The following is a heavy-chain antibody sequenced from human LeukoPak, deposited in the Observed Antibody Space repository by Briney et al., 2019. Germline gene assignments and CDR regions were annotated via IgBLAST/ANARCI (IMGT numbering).Heavy chain of an antibody. D-gene: IGHD6-19*01. V-gene: IGHV3-53*04. CDR3: ARVGSGWYDFDY. CDR2: IYSGSSST. J-gene: IGHJ4*02. CDR1: GFTLSSDW. Sequence: GSLRLSCAASGFTLSSDWMHWVRQAPGKGLEWVSVIYSGSSSTYYTDSVKGRFTISRHNSKNTLYLQMNSLRAEDTAVYYCARVGSGWYDFDYWGQGTLVTVSS.